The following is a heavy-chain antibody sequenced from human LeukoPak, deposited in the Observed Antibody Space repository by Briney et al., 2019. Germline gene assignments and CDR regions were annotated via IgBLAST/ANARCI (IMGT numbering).Heavy chain of an antibody. D-gene: IGHD5-18*01. V-gene: IGHV1-3*01. Sequence: ASVKVSCKASGYTCTRYAMHWVRQAPGQRLEWMGWINAGNGNTKYSQKFQGRVTITRDTSASTAYMELSSLRSEDTAVYYCARGDTAMDEFDYWGQGTLVTVSS. J-gene: IGHJ4*02. CDR2: INAGNGNT. CDR3: ARGDTAMDEFDY. CDR1: GYTCTRYA.